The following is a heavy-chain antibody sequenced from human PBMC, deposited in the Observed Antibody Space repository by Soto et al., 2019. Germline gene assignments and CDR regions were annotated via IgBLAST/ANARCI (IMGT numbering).Heavy chain of an antibody. J-gene: IGHJ6*03. D-gene: IGHD6-19*01. CDR3: AREREAGYNCYCDRGG. Sequence: SETLSLTCSVSGADINTYSWTWIRQPAGQGLEWIGRIYTSASITSNPSLRGRVTLSVDTSTNQVSLKLASVTAADTAVYYCAREREAGYNCYCDRGGSGQGTTVTVSS. CDR2: IYTSASI. V-gene: IGHV4-4*07. CDR1: GADINTYS.